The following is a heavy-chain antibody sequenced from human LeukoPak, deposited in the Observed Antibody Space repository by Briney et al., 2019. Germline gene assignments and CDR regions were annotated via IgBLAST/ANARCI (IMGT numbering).Heavy chain of an antibody. CDR2: ISSNGGIK. CDR3: ARGGGSPFDY. V-gene: IGHV3-64*01. D-gene: IGHD1-26*01. CDR1: GFTFSYYA. Sequence: PGGSLRLSCAASGFTFSYYAMHWVRQAPGKGLEFVSAISSNGGIKYYVSSVKGRFTISRDNSKSTLYLQMGSLGPEDMAVYYCARGGGSPFDYWGQGTLVTVSS. J-gene: IGHJ4*02.